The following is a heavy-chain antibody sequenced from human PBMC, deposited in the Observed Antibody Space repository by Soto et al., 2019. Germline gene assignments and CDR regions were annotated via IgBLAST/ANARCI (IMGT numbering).Heavy chain of an antibody. Sequence: GESLKISCKGSGYSFTSYWIGWVRQMPGKGLEWMGIIYPGDSDTRYSPPFQGQVTISADKSISTAYLQWSSLKASDTAMYYCPRQDLRGATTDYLQSWGRRTMVGVSS. V-gene: IGHV5-51*01. CDR1: GYSFTSYW. CDR2: IYPGDSDT. J-gene: IGHJ1*01. D-gene: IGHD1-26*01. CDR3: PRQDLRGATTDYLQS.